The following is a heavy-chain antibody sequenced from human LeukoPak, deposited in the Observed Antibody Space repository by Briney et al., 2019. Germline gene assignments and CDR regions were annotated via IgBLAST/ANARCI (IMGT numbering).Heavy chain of an antibody. V-gene: IGHV4-38-2*02. Sequence: ASETLSLTCTVSGYSITSGYYWGWFRQPPGKGLEWIASIYHTGSTYYNPSLKSRVTISVDTSKNHFSLKLTSVTAADTAMYYCARGERGSDYWGQGTLITVSS. J-gene: IGHJ4*02. CDR2: IYHTGST. CDR1: GYSITSGYY. CDR3: ARGERGSDY. D-gene: IGHD5-24*01.